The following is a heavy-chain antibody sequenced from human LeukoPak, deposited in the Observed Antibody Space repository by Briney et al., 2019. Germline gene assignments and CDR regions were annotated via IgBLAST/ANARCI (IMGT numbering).Heavy chain of an antibody. J-gene: IGHJ3*02. V-gene: IGHV5-51*01. D-gene: IGHD5-24*01. Sequence: KHGESLKISCKGSGYSFSNYWIGWVRQMPGKGLEWMGSIYPGDSDISYSPSFQGQVTISADKSISTAYLQWNSLQASDTAMYYCAKRRDDYNLYAFDIWGQGTRVTVSS. CDR1: GYSFSNYW. CDR3: AKRRDDYNLYAFDI. CDR2: IYPGDSDI.